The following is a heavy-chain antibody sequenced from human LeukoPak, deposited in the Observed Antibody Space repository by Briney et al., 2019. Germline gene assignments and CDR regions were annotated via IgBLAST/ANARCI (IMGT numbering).Heavy chain of an antibody. CDR1: GGTFSSYA. V-gene: IGHV1-69*01. J-gene: IGHJ6*03. D-gene: IGHD3-3*01. CDR2: IIPIFGTA. Sequence: SVKVSCKASGGTFSSYAISWARQAPGQGLEWMGGIIPIFGTANYAQKFQGRVTITADESTSTAYMELSSLRSEDTAVYYCARHYDFWSGYPYESYYMDVWGKGTTVTVSS. CDR3: ARHYDFWSGYPYESYYMDV.